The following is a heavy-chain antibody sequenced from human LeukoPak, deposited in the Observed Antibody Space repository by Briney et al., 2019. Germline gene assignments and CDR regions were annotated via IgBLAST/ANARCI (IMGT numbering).Heavy chain of an antibody. D-gene: IGHD3-22*01. V-gene: IGHV1-46*01. CDR3: ARRGYYYDSSHYYYFDY. J-gene: IGHJ4*02. CDR1: GYTFTSYY. Sequence: ASVKVSCKASGYTFTSYYIHWVRQAPGQGLEWMGMINPSRGSTSYAQKFQGGLTMTRDTSKNQFSLKLSSVTAADTAVYYCARRGYYYDSSHYYYFDYWGQGTLVTVSS. CDR2: INPSRGST.